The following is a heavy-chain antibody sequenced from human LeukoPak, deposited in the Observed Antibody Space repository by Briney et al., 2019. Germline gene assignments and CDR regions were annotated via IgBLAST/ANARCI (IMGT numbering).Heavy chain of an antibody. V-gene: IGHV1-69*13. J-gene: IGHJ5*02. CDR3: AREGHGPFWFDP. CDR1: GGTFSSYA. Sequence: PGASVKVACKASGGTFSSYAISWVRQAPGQGLEWMGGIIPIFGTANYAQKFQGRVTITADESTSTAYMELSSLRSEDTAVYYCAREGHGPFWFDPWGQGTLVTVSS. D-gene: IGHD5-24*01. CDR2: IIPIFGTA.